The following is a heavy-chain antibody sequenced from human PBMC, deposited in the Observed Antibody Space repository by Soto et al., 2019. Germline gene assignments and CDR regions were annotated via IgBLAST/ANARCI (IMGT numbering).Heavy chain of an antibody. CDR2: IIPILGIA. Sequence: SVKVSCKASGGTFSSYTISWVRQAPGQGLEWMGRIIPILGIANYAQKFQGRVTITADKSTSTAYTELSSLRSEDTAVYYCARLYSGYDNNFDYWGQGTLVTVSS. J-gene: IGHJ4*02. V-gene: IGHV1-69*02. CDR3: ARLYSGYDNNFDY. CDR1: GGTFSSYT. D-gene: IGHD5-12*01.